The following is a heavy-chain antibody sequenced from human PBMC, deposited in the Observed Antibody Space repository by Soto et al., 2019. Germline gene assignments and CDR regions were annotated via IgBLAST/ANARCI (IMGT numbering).Heavy chain of an antibody. V-gene: IGHV4-30-4*01. Sequence: PSETLSLTCTVSGGSISSGDYYWGWIRQPPGKGLEWSGYIYYSGSTYYNPSLKRRVTISVDTSKNQFSLKLSSVTAADTAVYYCARAFHHTGFDYWGQGALVTVSS. J-gene: IGHJ4*02. CDR3: ARAFHHTGFDY. CDR1: GGSISSGDYY. D-gene: IGHD3-10*01. CDR2: IYYSGST.